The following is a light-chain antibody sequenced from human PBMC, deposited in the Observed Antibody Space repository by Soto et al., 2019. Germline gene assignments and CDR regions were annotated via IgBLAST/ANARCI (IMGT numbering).Light chain of an antibody. CDR1: QSVLYSSINKNY. CDR3: QQYFSAPFT. Sequence: DIVMTQSPDSLAVSLGERATINYKSSQSVLYSSINKNYLAWYQQKPGQPPRLLIYWASGRESGVPDRFSGSGSGTDFTLTISSLQAEDVAVYYCQQYFSAPFTFGPGTKVDIK. CDR2: WAS. J-gene: IGKJ3*01. V-gene: IGKV4-1*01.